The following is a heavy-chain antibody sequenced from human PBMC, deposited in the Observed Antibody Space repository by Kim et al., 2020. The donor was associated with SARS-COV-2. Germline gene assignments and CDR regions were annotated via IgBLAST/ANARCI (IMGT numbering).Heavy chain of an antibody. CDR3: ASNRVTIFGVVITNYWYFDP. Sequence: SETLSLTCTVSGGSISSSSYYWGWIRQPPGKGLEWIGSIYYSGSTYYNPSLKSRVTISVDTSKNQFSLKLSSVTAADTAVYYCASNRVTIFGVVITNYWYFDPWGRGTLVTVSS. CDR1: GGSISSSSYY. J-gene: IGHJ2*01. V-gene: IGHV4-39*01. D-gene: IGHD3-3*01. CDR2: IYYSGST.